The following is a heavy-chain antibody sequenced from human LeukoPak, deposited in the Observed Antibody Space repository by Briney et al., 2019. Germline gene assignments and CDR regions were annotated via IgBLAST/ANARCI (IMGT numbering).Heavy chain of an antibody. J-gene: IGHJ3*02. Sequence: SETLSLTCTVSGGSISSYYWSWIRQPPGKGLEWIGYIYYSGSTNYNPSLKSRVTISVDTSKNQFSLKLSSVTAADTAVYYCARDYYDSREDAFDIWGQGTMVTVSS. CDR1: GGSISSYY. CDR2: IYYSGST. CDR3: ARDYYDSREDAFDI. V-gene: IGHV4-59*01. D-gene: IGHD3-22*01.